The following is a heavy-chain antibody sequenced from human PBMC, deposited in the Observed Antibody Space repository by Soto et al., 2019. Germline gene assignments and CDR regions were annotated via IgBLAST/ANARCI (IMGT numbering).Heavy chain of an antibody. CDR1: GGSISSGGYS. Sequence: SETLSLTCAVSGGSISSGGYSWSWIRQPPGKGLEWIGYIYHSGSTYYNPSLKSRVTISVDRSKNQFSLKLSSVTAADTAVYYCARYGSGSSVWFDPWGQGTLVTVSS. D-gene: IGHD3-10*01. J-gene: IGHJ5*02. V-gene: IGHV4-30-2*01. CDR2: IYHSGST. CDR3: ARYGSGSSVWFDP.